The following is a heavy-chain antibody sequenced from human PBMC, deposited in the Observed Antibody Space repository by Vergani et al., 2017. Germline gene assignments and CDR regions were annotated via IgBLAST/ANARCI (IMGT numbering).Heavy chain of an antibody. CDR2: ISVGGDT. V-gene: IGHV4-4*07. Sequence: QVQLQESGPGLVKPSETLSLTCSVSGSSLSAYFWTWIRQPAGKGLEWIGRISVGGDTNHNPSLKSRVIMSVDTSKNQFFLRLSSVTAAGTAVYYCARDDKVSGGGNNWFDRWGQGTLVIVSS. D-gene: IGHD7-27*01. CDR3: ARDDKVSGGGNNWFDR. J-gene: IGHJ5*02. CDR1: GSSLSAYF.